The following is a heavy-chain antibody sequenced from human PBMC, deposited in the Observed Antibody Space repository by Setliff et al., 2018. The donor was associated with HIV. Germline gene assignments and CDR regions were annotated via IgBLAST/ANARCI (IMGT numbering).Heavy chain of an antibody. CDR1: GGSISSSSYY. V-gene: IGHV4-39*07. CDR3: ARLPGTTSPHVGWFDP. D-gene: IGHD1-7*01. Sequence: SETLSLTCTVSGGSISSSSYYWGWIRQPPGKGLEWIGSIYYSGSTFYNPSLKSRVTISVDTSKNQFSLKLSSVTAADTAVYYCARLPGTTSPHVGWFDPWGQG. CDR2: IYYSGST. J-gene: IGHJ5*02.